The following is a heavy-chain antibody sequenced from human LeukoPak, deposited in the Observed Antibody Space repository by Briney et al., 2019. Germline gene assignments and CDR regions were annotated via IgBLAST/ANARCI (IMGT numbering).Heavy chain of an antibody. D-gene: IGHD3-22*01. CDR3: ARRGYYYDSSGYRY. V-gene: IGHV4-39*01. CDR1: GGSISSSSYY. Sequence: SEXLTLTCTVSGGSISSSSYYWGWDRQPPGKGREWIGSIYYSGSTYYTPSLKSRVTISVDTSKNQFSLKLSSVTAADTAVYYCARRGYYYDSSGYRYWGQGTLVTVSS. CDR2: IYYSGST. J-gene: IGHJ4*02.